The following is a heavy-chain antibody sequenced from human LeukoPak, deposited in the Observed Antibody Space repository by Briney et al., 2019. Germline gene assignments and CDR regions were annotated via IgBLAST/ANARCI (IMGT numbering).Heavy chain of an antibody. Sequence: QAGGSLRLSCTTSGFTFGDYAVSWVRQAPAKGLEWVGFISTKTYGGTAQYAASVKGRFTISRDDSKSIAYLQMNSLKTEDTAVYYCSRHLGSGWFIDYWGQGTLVTVSS. J-gene: IGHJ4*02. CDR3: SRHLGSGWFIDY. CDR2: ISTKTYGGTA. D-gene: IGHD6-19*01. V-gene: IGHV3-49*04. CDR1: GFTFGDYA.